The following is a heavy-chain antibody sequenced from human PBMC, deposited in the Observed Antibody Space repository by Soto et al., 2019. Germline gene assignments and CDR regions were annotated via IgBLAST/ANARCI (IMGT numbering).Heavy chain of an antibody. CDR1: GYILTTYF. J-gene: IGHJ4*02. CDR3: ETSLQLRKGWAFDV. D-gene: IGHD1-7*01. Sequence: GASVKVSCKASGYILTTYFMQWVRQAPGQGLEWVGIINPSDGTTSYAQRFQGRVTMTRDTSTSTVYMEMSNLRSEDTAVYYCETSLQLRKGWAFDVWGQGTLVTVSS. CDR2: INPSDGTT. V-gene: IGHV1-46*01.